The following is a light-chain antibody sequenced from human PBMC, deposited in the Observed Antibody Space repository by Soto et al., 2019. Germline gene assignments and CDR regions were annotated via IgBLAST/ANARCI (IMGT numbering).Light chain of an antibody. CDR1: RTVFNF. Sequence: EIALTQSPATLSLSPGERATLSCRANRTVFNFLIWYQQKPGQAPRLLIYDASNRATDIPARFSGTGSGTDFRLTISSLEPEDFALYFCQQRAFWPYTFGPGTKLEIK. CDR3: QQRAFWPYT. CDR2: DAS. J-gene: IGKJ2*01. V-gene: IGKV3-11*01.